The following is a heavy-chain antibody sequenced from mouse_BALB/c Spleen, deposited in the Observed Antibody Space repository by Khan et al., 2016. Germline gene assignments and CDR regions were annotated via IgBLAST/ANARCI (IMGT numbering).Heavy chain of an antibody. CDR1: GYSITSDYA. CDR3: ARTTRIKY. J-gene: IGHJ2*01. D-gene: IGHD2-12*01. CDR2: ISYSGRI. Sequence: VQLQESGPGLVKPSQSLSLTCTVTGYSITSDYAWNWIRQFPGNKLEWLGYISYSGRINYNPSLKSRISITRDTSKNQVFLQLISVTTEDTATYYRARTTRIKYWGQGTTLTVSS. V-gene: IGHV3-2*02.